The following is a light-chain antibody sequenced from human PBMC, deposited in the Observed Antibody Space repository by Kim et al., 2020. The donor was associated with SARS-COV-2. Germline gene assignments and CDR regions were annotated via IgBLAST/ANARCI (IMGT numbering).Light chain of an antibody. CDR3: QQYHTSRT. CDR1: QSITSKH. J-gene: IGKJ1*01. V-gene: IGKV3-20*01. CDR2: GAS. Sequence: PGEGVTLSCRASQSITSKHLAWYQHKPGQCPRLLIFGASRRATGVPDRFSGSGSGTDFTLTISRLEPEDFAVYYCQQYHTSRTFGQGTKVDI.